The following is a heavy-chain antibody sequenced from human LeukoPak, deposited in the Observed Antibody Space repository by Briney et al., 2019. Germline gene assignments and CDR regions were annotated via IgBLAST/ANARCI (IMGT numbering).Heavy chain of an antibody. CDR3: TRDLGVAAADY. CDR1: GFTFGDYP. Sequence: PGRSLRLSCTASGFTFGDYPMSWFRQAPGKGLEWVGFIRSKAYGGTTEYAASVKGRFTISRDDSKSIAYLQMNSLKTEDTAVYYCTRDLGVAAADYWGQGTLVTVSS. D-gene: IGHD6-13*01. CDR2: IRSKAYGGTT. J-gene: IGHJ4*02. V-gene: IGHV3-49*03.